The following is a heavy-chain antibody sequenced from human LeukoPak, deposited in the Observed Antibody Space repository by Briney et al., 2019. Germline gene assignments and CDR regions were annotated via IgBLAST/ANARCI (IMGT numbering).Heavy chain of an antibody. J-gene: IGHJ6*03. Sequence: PSETLSLTCSVSGVSISHYYWTWIRQPAGKGLEWIGRFYASGTMIYNPSLKSRVAMSADTSKNQFSLMVTSVTAADTAVYYCARGRKVPIAVAGNYYYYYYMDVWGKGTTVTVSS. D-gene: IGHD6-19*01. CDR2: FYASGTM. V-gene: IGHV4-4*07. CDR3: ARGRKVPIAVAGNYYYYYYMDV. CDR1: GVSISHYY.